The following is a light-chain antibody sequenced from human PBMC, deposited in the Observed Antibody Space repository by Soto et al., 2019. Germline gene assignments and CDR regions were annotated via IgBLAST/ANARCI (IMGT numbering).Light chain of an antibody. CDR1: STDVGGYNY. CDR2: DVS. J-gene: IGLJ1*01. CDR3: SSYTSSSLDV. V-gene: IGLV2-14*01. Sequence: QSALTQPASVSGSPGQSITISCTGTSTDVGGYNYVSWYQQHPRKAPNLMIYDVSNRPSGVSNRFSGSKSGNTASLTISGLQAEDEADYYCSSYTSSSLDVFGTGTKLTVL.